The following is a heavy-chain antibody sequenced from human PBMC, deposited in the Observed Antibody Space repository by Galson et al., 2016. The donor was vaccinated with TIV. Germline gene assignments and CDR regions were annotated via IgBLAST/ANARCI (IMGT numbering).Heavy chain of an antibody. D-gene: IGHD4-11*01. CDR1: GGTFSNYA. CDR3: ATSLDYSQIFDY. V-gene: IGHV1-69*10. J-gene: IGHJ4*01. Sequence: SVKVSCKASGGTFSNYAFSWVRQAPGQGLEWMGGISPMLDTTNYAQKFQGRVTITAAKFTSTAYMELSSLRSEDTAVYFCATSLDYSQIFDYWGHGTLVTVSS. CDR2: ISPMLDTT.